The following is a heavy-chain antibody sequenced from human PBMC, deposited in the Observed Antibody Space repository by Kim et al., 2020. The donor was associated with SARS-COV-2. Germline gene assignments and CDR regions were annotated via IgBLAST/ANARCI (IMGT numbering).Heavy chain of an antibody. V-gene: IGHV3-20*04. CDR3: ARHYYDSSGYSSFNY. Sequence: GGSLRLSCAASGFTFDDYGMSWVRQAPGKGLEWVSGINWNGGSTGYADSVKGRFTISRDNAKNSLYLQMNSLRAEDTALYYCARHYYDSSGYSSFNYWGQGTLVTVSS. CDR2: INWNGGST. J-gene: IGHJ4*02. D-gene: IGHD3-22*01. CDR1: GFTFDDYG.